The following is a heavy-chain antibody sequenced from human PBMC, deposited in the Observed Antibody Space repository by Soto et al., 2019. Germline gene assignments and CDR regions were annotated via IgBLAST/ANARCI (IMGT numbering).Heavy chain of an antibody. CDR2: LYYGRSA. V-gene: IGHV4-59*01. CDR1: GDSISSYY. Sequence: QVQLQESGPGLVKPSETLSLTCAVSGDSISSYYCMWIRQPPGKGLESIGYLYYGRSANYNPSLKSRATVSVDTSTNQCSLTLSSMTAADTAVYYCALRSMAVVPEYWGQGTLVTFS. J-gene: IGHJ4*02. CDR3: ALRSMAVVPEY. D-gene: IGHD3-22*01.